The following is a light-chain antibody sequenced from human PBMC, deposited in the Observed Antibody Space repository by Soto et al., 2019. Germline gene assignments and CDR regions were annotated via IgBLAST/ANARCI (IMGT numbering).Light chain of an antibody. CDR3: TSWGI. V-gene: IGLV2-14*01. CDR2: LVS. J-gene: IGLJ1*01. CDR1: TSDIGDYNY. Sequence: VLTQPASVSGSPGQSITISYTGTTSDIGDYNYVSWYQHLPDKVPKLIISLVSNRPSGVSNRFSGSKSGNTASLTISGLQAEHEGDYYCTSWGIFGPGTKVTVL.